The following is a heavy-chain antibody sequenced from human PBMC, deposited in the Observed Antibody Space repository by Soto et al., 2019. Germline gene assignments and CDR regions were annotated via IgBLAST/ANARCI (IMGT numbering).Heavy chain of an antibody. CDR1: GITFSTYA. CDR2: INTGNGNT. Sequence: ASVKVSCKASGITFSTYAIHWVRQAPGQSLEWMGWINTGNGNTRYSQNFQGRVTLTRDTSASTAYMDLSSLRSEDTSIYYCASAISGYFTRAQRTLVTVSS. V-gene: IGHV1-3*04. J-gene: IGHJ4*02. D-gene: IGHD5-12*01. CDR3: ASAISGYFT.